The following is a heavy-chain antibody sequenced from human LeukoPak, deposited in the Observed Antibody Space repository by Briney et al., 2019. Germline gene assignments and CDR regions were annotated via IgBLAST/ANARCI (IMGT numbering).Heavy chain of an antibody. D-gene: IGHD1-26*01. J-gene: IGHJ6*02. CDR1: GFTFSSYA. V-gene: IGHV3-23*01. CDR2: IRDSGSST. CDR3: ARDQRGGVGGNMDV. Sequence: GGALRLSCAASGFTFSSYAMSWVRQAPGKGLEWVSAIRDSGSSTHYADSVKGRFTTSRDNSKNTLFLQMNSLRAEDTAVYYCARDQRGGVGGNMDVWGQGTTVTVSS.